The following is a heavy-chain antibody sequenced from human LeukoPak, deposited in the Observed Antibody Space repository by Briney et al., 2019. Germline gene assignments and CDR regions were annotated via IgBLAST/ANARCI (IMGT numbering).Heavy chain of an antibody. CDR2: INSDGSST. Sequence: SGGSLRLSCAASEFTFSSYWMHWVRQAPGKGLVWVSRINSDGSSTSYADSVKGRFTISRDNAKNTLYLQMNSLRAEDTAVYYCARGGFPAAFFYWGQGTLVTVSS. CDR3: ARGGFPAAFFY. D-gene: IGHD2-2*01. J-gene: IGHJ4*02. CDR1: EFTFSSYW. V-gene: IGHV3-74*01.